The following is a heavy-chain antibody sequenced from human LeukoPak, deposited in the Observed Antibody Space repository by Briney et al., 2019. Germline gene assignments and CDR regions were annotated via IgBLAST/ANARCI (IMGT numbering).Heavy chain of an antibody. D-gene: IGHD6-13*01. CDR1: GGSISSYY. J-gene: IGHJ6*03. Sequence: SETLSLTCTVSGGSISSYYWSWIRQPPGKGLEWIGYIYYSGSINYNPSLKSRVTISVDTSKNQFSLKLSSVTAADTAVYYCARDGIAAASGYYYYYMDVWGKGTTVTVSS. CDR2: IYYSGSI. V-gene: IGHV4-59*01. CDR3: ARDGIAAASGYYYYYMDV.